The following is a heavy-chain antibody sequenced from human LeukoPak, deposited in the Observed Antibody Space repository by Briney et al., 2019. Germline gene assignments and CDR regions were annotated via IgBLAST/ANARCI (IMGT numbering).Heavy chain of an antibody. V-gene: IGHV3-23*01. D-gene: IGHD6-6*01. Sequence: PGGSLRLSCAASGFTFNSHAMNWVRQAPGKGLEWVSAISGSDGSTYYADSAKGRFTISRDNSKNTLYLQMNSLRAEDTAVYHCAKGKGYSSSSSDHWGQGTLVTVSS. CDR1: GFTFNSHA. CDR3: AKGKGYSSSSSDH. CDR2: ISGSDGST. J-gene: IGHJ5*02.